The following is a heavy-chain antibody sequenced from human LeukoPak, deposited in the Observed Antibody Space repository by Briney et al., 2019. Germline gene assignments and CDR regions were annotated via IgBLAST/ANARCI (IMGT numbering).Heavy chain of an antibody. CDR3: ARLPVDTAMVLH. Sequence: GGSLRLSCAASGFTFSSYSMNWVRQAPGKGLEWVSSISSSSSYIYYADSVKGRFTISRDNAKNSLYLQMNSLRAEDTAVYYCARLPVDTAMVLHWGQGTLVTVSS. J-gene: IGHJ4*02. CDR2: ISSSSSYI. V-gene: IGHV3-21*01. D-gene: IGHD5-18*01. CDR1: GFTFSSYS.